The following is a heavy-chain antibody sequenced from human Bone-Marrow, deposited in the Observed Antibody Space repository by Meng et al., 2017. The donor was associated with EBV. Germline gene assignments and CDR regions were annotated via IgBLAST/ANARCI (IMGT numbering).Heavy chain of an antibody. CDR1: GGSISSSSYY. J-gene: IGHJ4*02. D-gene: IGHD6-19*01. Sequence: QLQLQEWGPGLAKPSETLSLTCTVSGGSISSSSYYWGWIRQPPGKGLEWIGSIYYSGSTYYNPSLKSRVTISVDTSKNQFSLKLSSVTAADTAVYYCARLGAVAGEGDYWGQGTLVTVSS. CDR2: IYYSGST. CDR3: ARLGAVAGEGDY. V-gene: IGHV4-39*01.